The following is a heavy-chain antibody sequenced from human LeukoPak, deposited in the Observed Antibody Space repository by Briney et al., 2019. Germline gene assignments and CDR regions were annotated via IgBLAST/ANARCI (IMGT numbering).Heavy chain of an antibody. V-gene: IGHV3-20*04. CDR3: ARDLGSGWTRFDY. D-gene: IGHD6-19*01. Sequence: PGGSLRLSCAAYGFTFDDHGMSWVRQAPGEGLEWVSGINWNGGSTGYADSVKGRFTISRDNARNSPYLQMNSVRAEDTALYYCARDLGSGWTRFDYWGQGTLVTVSS. CDR2: INWNGGST. CDR1: GFTFDDHG. J-gene: IGHJ4*02.